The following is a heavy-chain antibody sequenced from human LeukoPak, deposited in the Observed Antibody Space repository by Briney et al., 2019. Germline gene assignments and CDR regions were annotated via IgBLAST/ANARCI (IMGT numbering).Heavy chain of an antibody. V-gene: IGHV3-23*01. Sequence: GGSLRLSCAASGFTFSSYTMNWVRQAPGRGLEWVSSISGSNGIRGSVSSTYYADSVKGRFTISRDNSENTMYLQMNSLRVEDTAVYYCAGSKSSSRNWFDPWGQGTLVTVSS. CDR1: GFTFSSYT. CDR2: ISGSNGIRGSVSST. J-gene: IGHJ5*02. CDR3: AGSKSSSRNWFDP. D-gene: IGHD6-13*01.